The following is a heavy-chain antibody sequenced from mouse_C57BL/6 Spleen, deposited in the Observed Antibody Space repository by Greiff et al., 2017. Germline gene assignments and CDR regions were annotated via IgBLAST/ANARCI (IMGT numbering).Heavy chain of an antibody. V-gene: IGHV1-81*01. CDR1: GYTFTSSG. CDR2: IYPRSGNT. J-gene: IGHJ2*01. Sequence: QVQLQQSGAELARPGASVKLSCKASGYTFTSSGISWVKQRTGQGLEWIGEIYPRSGNTYYNEKFKGKDTLTADKSSSTAYMELRSLTSEDSAVYFCARGGSSGYGEYFDYWGQGTTLTVSS. CDR3: ARGGSSGYGEYFDY. D-gene: IGHD3-2*02.